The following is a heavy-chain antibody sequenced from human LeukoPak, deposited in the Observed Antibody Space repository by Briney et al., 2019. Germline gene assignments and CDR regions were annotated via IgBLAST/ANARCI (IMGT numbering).Heavy chain of an antibody. J-gene: IGHJ4*02. V-gene: IGHV4-34*01. CDR2: INHSGST. CDR3: ASHYGGNSGGY. CDR1: GGSFSGYY. Sequence: PSETLSLTCAVYGGSFSGYYWSWIRQPPGKGLEWIGEINHSGSTNYNPSLKSRVTISEDTSKNQFSLKLSSVTAADTAVYYCASHYGGNSGGYWGQGTLVTVSS. D-gene: IGHD4-23*01.